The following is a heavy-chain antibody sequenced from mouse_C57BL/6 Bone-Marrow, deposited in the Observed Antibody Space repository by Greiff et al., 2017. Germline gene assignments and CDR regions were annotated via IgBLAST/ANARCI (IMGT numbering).Heavy chain of an antibody. Sequence: QVQLQQSGAELARPGASVKLSCKASGYTFTSYGMSWVKQRTGQGLEWIGEIYPRSGNTYYNEKFKGKATLTADKSSSTAYMELRSLTSEDSAVYFCARSAHYGSSYDAMDYWGQGTSVTVSS. CDR2: IYPRSGNT. D-gene: IGHD1-1*01. J-gene: IGHJ4*01. V-gene: IGHV1-81*01. CDR1: GYTFTSYG. CDR3: ARSAHYGSSYDAMDY.